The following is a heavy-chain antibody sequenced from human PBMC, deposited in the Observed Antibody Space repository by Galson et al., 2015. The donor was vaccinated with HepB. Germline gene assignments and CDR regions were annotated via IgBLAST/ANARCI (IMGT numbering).Heavy chain of an antibody. CDR1: GYSFTNFT. CDR2: VNSHTGHT. V-gene: IGHV1-18*04. J-gene: IGHJ4*02. Sequence: QSGAEVKKPGESLKVSCKASGYSFTNFTIAWVRQAPGQGLDWVGWVNSHTGHTYSAENLQGRVTMTTDTSTSTAYMELRSLRSDDPAIYYCARETTAWYNDYWGQGTLVTVSS. CDR3: ARETTAWYNDY. D-gene: IGHD1-1*01.